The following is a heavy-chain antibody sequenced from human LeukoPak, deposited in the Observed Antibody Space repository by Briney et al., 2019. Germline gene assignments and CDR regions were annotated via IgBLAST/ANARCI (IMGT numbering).Heavy chain of an antibody. Sequence: SETLSLTCTVSGVSISSYYWSWIRQPPGKGLEWIGEINHSGSTNYNPSLKSRVTISVDTSKNQFSLKLSSVTAADTAVYYCARSGYYYRAFDIWGQGTMVTVSS. J-gene: IGHJ3*02. CDR2: INHSGST. D-gene: IGHD3-22*01. CDR3: ARSGYYYRAFDI. CDR1: GVSISSYY. V-gene: IGHV4-34*01.